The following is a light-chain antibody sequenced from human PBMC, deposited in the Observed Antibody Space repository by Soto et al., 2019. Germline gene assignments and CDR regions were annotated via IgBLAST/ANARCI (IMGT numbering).Light chain of an antibody. J-gene: IGKJ1*01. CDR3: QQRSNWPPIT. CDR2: GAS. Sequence: EIGVTQSPATLSLSTGERAALSCKASQSVHNFLAWYQQKPGQAPRLLIYGASTRAAGIPARFSGSGSGTDFTLTISSLEPEDFAVYYCQQRSNWPPITFGQGTKV. V-gene: IGKV3-11*01. CDR1: QSVHNF.